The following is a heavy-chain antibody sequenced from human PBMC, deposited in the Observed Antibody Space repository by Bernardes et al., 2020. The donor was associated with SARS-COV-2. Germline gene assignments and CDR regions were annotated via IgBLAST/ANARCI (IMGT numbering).Heavy chain of an antibody. J-gene: IGHJ4*02. CDR3: VRESGGASDY. CDR2: IRSKAYGGTA. D-gene: IGHD3-16*01. CDR1: GFTFGDFA. Sequence: GGSLRLSCRTSGFTFGDFAMSWVRQVPGKGLEWVGFIRSKAYGGTAEYAASAQGRFTVSRDDSKSVAFLQMNSLKTEDTAVYYCVRESGGASDYWGQGTLVTVSS. V-gene: IGHV3-49*04.